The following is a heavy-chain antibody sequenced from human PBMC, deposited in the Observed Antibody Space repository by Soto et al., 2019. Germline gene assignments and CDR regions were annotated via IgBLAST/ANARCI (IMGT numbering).Heavy chain of an antibody. Sequence: SLRLSCAASGFTFSNFEMNWVRQAPGKGLEWVSYISVTSSHIYYADSVRGRFTISRDNAKKSLYLQMNSLRAEDTAVYYCARENYESSGYFLDYWGQGTLVTVSS. CDR1: GFTFSNFE. D-gene: IGHD3-22*01. J-gene: IGHJ4*02. CDR3: ARENYESSGYFLDY. V-gene: IGHV3-48*03. CDR2: ISVTSSHI.